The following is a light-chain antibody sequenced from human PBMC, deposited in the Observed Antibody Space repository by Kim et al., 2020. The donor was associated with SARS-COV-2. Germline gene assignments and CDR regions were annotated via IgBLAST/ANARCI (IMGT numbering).Light chain of an antibody. CDR1: ESISNY. CDR3: QQGYSTPLS. Sequence: DIQMTQSPFSLSASVGDRVTITCRASESISNYLNWYQQKPGKAPKRLIYAASSLQSGVPSRISGSGSGTDFMLTISSLQPEDFATYYCQQGYSTPLSFGGGTKVDIK. J-gene: IGKJ4*01. CDR2: AAS. V-gene: IGKV1-39*01.